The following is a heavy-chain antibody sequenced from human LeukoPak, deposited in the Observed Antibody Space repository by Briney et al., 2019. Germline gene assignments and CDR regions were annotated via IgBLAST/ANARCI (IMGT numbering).Heavy chain of an antibody. CDR3: ARAHSSSWFYYYGMDV. CDR2: MSYDGSNK. Sequence: GGSLRLSCAASGFTFSSYAMHWVRQAPGKGLEWVAVMSYDGSNKYYADSVKGRFTISRDNSKNTLYLRMNSLRAEDTAVYYCARAHSSSWFYYYGMDVWGQGTTVTVSS. CDR1: GFTFSSYA. V-gene: IGHV3-30*04. D-gene: IGHD6-13*01. J-gene: IGHJ6*02.